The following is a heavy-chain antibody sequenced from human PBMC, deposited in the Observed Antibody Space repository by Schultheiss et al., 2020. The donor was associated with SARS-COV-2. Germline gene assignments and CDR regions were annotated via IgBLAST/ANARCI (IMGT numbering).Heavy chain of an antibody. V-gene: IGHV4-39*07. Sequence: SETLSLTCTVSGGSINSSSYYWGWIRQPLGKGLEWIGSIYYSGSTNYNPSLKSRVTISVDTSKNQFSLKLSSVTAADTAVYYCASTDYKGSSYYYGMDVWGQGTTVTVSS. CDR1: GGSINSSSYY. CDR3: ASTDYKGSSYYYGMDV. CDR2: IYYSGST. D-gene: IGHD4-11*01. J-gene: IGHJ6*02.